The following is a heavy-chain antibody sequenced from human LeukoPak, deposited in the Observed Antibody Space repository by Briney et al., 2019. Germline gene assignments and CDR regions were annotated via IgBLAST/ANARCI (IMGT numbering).Heavy chain of an antibody. D-gene: IGHD6-13*01. CDR2: INPHSADT. V-gene: IGHV1-2*02. CDR3: ARWDGYSSSPDY. J-gene: IGHJ4*02. Sequence: PGASVTVSCTASGYTFTGFYMHWVRQAPGQGLEWMGWINPHSADTGYAQKFLGRVTMTRDMSISTIYMELTRLRSDDTALYYCARWDGYSSSPDYWGQGTLVTVSS. CDR1: GYTFTGFY.